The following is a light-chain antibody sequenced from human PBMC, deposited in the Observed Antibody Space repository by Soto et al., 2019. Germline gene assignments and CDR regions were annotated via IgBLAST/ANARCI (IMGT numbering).Light chain of an antibody. V-gene: IGKV3D-20*02. CDR2: DAS. CDR1: QSVSSSY. CDR3: HQRQSWPRT. J-gene: IGKJ1*01. Sequence: EIVLTQSPGTLSLSPGERATLSCRASQSVSSSYLAWYQQKPGQPPRLLMFDASSRANGIPDRFRGSGSETDFTLTISDVEPEDFAVYYCHQRQSWPRTFGQGTKVDIK.